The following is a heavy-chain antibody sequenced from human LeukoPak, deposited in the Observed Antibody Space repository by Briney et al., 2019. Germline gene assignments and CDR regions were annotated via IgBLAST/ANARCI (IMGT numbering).Heavy chain of an antibody. J-gene: IGHJ6*03. CDR3: AKGVRGNYYYYMDV. CDR2: ISGSGGST. CDR1: GFAFSSYG. D-gene: IGHD3-10*01. Sequence: PGGSLRLSCAASGFAFSSYGMSWVRQTPGKGLEWVSAISGSGGSTYYADSVKGRFTISRDNSKNTLYLQMNSLRAEDTAVYYCAKGVRGNYYYYMDVWGKGTTVTVSS. V-gene: IGHV3-23*01.